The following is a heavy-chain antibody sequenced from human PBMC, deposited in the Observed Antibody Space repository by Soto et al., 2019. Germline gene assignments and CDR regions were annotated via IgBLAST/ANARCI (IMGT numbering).Heavy chain of an antibody. J-gene: IGHJ4*02. CDR1: GFSLSTTGVA. D-gene: IGHD5-12*01. CDR3: AHSQRGPRDF. CDR2: ICWDDDK. V-gene: IGHV2-5*02. Sequence: QITLKESGPTLVRPTQTLTLTCTFSGFSLSTTGVAVAWIRQPPGEALVWLALICWDDDKRYNSSLKSRITITKDTSRDLVVIAMTNMDPMDTATYFCAHSQRGPRDFWGPGILVTVSS.